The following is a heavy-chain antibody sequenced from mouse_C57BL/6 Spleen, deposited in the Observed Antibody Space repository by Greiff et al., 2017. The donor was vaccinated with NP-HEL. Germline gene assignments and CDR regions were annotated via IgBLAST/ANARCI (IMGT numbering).Heavy chain of an antibody. Sequence: EVMLVESGGGLVKPGGSLKLSCAASGFTFSDYGMHWVRQAPEKGLEWVAYISSGSSTIYYADTVKGRFTISRDNAKNTLFLQMTSLRSEDTAMYYCARRDGKGYYFDYWGQGTTLTVSS. CDR2: ISSGSSTI. CDR3: ARRDGKGYYFDY. V-gene: IGHV5-17*01. CDR1: GFTFSDYG. D-gene: IGHD2-1*01. J-gene: IGHJ2*01.